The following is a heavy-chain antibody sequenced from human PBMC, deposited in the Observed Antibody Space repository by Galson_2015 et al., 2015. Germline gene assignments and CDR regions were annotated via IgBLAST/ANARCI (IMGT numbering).Heavy chain of an antibody. V-gene: IGHV4-59*09. CDR3: VRGPGIAVAGTNSYYFDY. Sequence: THYNPSLKSRVTISVDTSKNQFSLKLSSVTAADTAVYYCVRGPGIAVAGTNSYYFDYWGQGTLVTVSS. CDR2: T. D-gene: IGHD6-19*01. J-gene: IGHJ4*02.